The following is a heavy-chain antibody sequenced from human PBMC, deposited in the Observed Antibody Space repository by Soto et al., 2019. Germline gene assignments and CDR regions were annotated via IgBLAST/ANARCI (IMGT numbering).Heavy chain of an antibody. CDR1: GFSFSSHS. CDR2: ISSSGSTL. D-gene: IGHD2-21*01. CDR3: ARGRGYCGGTNCYLDY. V-gene: IGHV3-48*02. J-gene: IGHJ4*02. Sequence: GGSLSLSCAASGFSFSSHSMKWVRQAPGKGLEWVSYISSSGSTLYYADSVKGRFTISRDNAKNSLYLQMNSLRDDDTAVYYCARGRGYCGGTNCYLDYWGQGALVTVSS.